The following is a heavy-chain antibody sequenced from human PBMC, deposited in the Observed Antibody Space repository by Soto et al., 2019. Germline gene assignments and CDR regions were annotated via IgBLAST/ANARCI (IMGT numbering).Heavy chain of an antibody. D-gene: IGHD5-12*01. CDR1: GYSVTTYW. Sequence: GDSLKISCQGSGYSVTTYWIGWMRQKPGKGLEWMANINPDDSDTRYNPSLQCQVTVSADKSINTAYLQWSSLKASDTAIYYCARHRYINNWLFAFDICGQGTMVTVAS. J-gene: IGHJ3*02. CDR2: INPDDSDT. CDR3: ARHRYINNWLFAFDI. V-gene: IGHV5-51*01.